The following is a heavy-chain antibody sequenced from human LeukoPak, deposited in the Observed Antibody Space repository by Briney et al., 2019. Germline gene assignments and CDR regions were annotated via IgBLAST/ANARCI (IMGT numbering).Heavy chain of an antibody. CDR1: GFIFSRD. CDR2: INGGGSPI. V-gene: IGHV3-48*01. D-gene: IGHD2/OR15-2a*01. CDR3: VRDNPRCCGVIPSNIDDY. Sequence: GGSLRLSCAASGFIFSRDMNWVRQAPGKGLEWVAYINGGGSPIYYADSVRGRFTISRDNAKNSLYLQMNSLRAEDTAVYYCVRDNPRCCGVIPSNIDDYWGQGTLVTVSS. J-gene: IGHJ4*02.